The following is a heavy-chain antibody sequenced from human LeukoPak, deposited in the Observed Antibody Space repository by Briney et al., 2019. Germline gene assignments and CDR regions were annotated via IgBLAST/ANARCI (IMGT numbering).Heavy chain of an antibody. CDR2: VRHDGGEK. CDR1: GFTFSTYW. Sequence: GGSLRLSCAASGFTFSTYWMNWVRQAPGKGLEWVANVRHDGGEKYFVDSVKGRFTISRDNAKNSLYLQMNSLRREDTAVYSCARDSVGASIPLNWFDPWGQGTLVTVSS. D-gene: IGHD1-26*01. CDR3: ARDSVGASIPLNWFDP. J-gene: IGHJ5*02. V-gene: IGHV3-7*01.